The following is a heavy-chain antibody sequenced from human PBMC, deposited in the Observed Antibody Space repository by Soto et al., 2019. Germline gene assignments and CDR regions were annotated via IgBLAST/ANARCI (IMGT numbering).Heavy chain of an antibody. D-gene: IGHD5-12*01. Sequence: GGSLRLSCAASGFTFNNYILHWVRQAPGKGLEHISTITSSGDRTFYANSVEGRFTISRDNPKNTLYLQMGSLRVEDMAVYYCARSRDGYNILDSWGQGTLVTVSS. CDR3: ARSRDGYNILDS. J-gene: IGHJ4*02. V-gene: IGHV3-64*01. CDR2: ITSSGDRT. CDR1: GFTFNNYI.